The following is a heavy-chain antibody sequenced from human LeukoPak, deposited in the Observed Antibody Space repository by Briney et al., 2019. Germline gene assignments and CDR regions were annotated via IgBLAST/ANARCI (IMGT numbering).Heavy chain of an antibody. J-gene: IGHJ4*02. D-gene: IGHD1-26*01. Sequence: SETLSLTCTVSGYPISSDYYWGWIRQPPGKGLEWIGSIYHSGNTYYNPSLKSRVTISVDTSKNQFSLKLSSVTAADTAVYYCARVSQVGAIPWYFDYWGQGTLVTVSS. V-gene: IGHV4-38-2*02. CDR1: GYPISSDYY. CDR3: ARVSQVGAIPWYFDY. CDR2: IYHSGNT.